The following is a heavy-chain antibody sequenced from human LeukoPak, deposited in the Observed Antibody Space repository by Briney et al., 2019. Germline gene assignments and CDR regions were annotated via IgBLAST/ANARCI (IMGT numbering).Heavy chain of an antibody. CDR1: GYTFTSYG. V-gene: IGHV1-18*01. Sequence: ASVKVSCKASGYTFTSYGISWVRQAPGQGLEWMGWISAYNGNTNYAQKLQGRVTMTTDTSTSTAYMELRSLRSDDTAVYYCAKDRHKQWLQGDDAFDIWGQGTMVTVSS. CDR2: ISAYNGNT. CDR3: AKDRHKQWLQGDDAFDI. J-gene: IGHJ3*02. D-gene: IGHD6-19*01.